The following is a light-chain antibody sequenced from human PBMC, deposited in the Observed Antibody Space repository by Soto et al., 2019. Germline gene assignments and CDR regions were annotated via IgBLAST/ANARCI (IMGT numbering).Light chain of an antibody. CDR3: QQLNSYPIT. V-gene: IGKV1-9*01. J-gene: IGKJ5*01. Sequence: DIQLTQSPSFLSASVGDRVTITCRASQGISSYLAWYQQKPGKAPELLIYAASTLQSGVPSRFSGSGSGPEFTLTISSLQPEDFAIYYCQQLNSYPITFGQGTRLEIK. CDR1: QGISSY. CDR2: AAS.